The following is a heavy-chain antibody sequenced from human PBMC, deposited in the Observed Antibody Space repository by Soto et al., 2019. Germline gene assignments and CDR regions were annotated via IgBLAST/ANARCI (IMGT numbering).Heavy chain of an antibody. CDR1: GFSLRTSGVG. CDR2: IYWNDDK. D-gene: IGHD6-19*01. CDR3: AKRGSSGWYGWFDP. J-gene: IGHJ5*02. Sequence: SGPTLVNPTQTLTLTCIFSGFSLRTSGVGGGWIRQPPGKALEWLGFIYWNDDKRYSPSLKSRLTITKDTSKNQVVLTMTNMDPVDTATYYCAKRGSSGWYGWFDPWGQGXLVTVSS. V-gene: IGHV2-5*01.